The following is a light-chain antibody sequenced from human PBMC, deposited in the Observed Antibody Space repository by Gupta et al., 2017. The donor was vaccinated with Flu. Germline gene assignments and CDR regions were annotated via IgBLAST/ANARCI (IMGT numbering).Light chain of an antibody. J-gene: IGKJ1*01. CDR1: QSVGKY. CDR2: ETF. Sequence: PGFLSLSPGETATLSCGASQSVGKYLAWYQQKPGQAPRLLIYETFNWATGISARFSGGGSGTAFTLSITRLEPEDSAIYYCQQRGNWPWTFGQGTKVEIK. V-gene: IGKV3-11*01. CDR3: QQRGNWPWT.